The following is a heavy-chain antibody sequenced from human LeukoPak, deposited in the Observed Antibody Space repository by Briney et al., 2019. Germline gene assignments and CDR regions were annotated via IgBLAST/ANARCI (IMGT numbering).Heavy chain of an antibody. V-gene: IGHV1-2*02. CDR2: INPNRGGT. D-gene: IGHD4-17*01. CDR3: ARVGYGVAFDI. J-gene: IGHJ3*02. CDR1: GYTFTDYY. Sequence: ASVKVSCKVSGYTFTDYYMHWVRQAPGQGLEWMGWINPNRGGTNYAQKFQGRVTMTRDTSISTAYMELSRLRSDDTAVYYCARVGYGVAFDIWGQGTMVTVSS.